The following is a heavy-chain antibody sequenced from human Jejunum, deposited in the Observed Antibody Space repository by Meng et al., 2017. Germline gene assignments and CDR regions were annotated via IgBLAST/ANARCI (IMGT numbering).Heavy chain of an antibody. V-gene: IGHV3-21*01. CDR2: ISTFSTYT. CDR3: ARDRTISWDYYDYYGLDV. Sequence: GESLKISCVASGFTFSTYGINWVRQAPGKGLEWVAFISTFSTYTYYADSVKGRFTISRDNAQNSLYLQMNNLRDEDTAVYYCARDRTISWDYYDYYGLDVWGQGTTVTVSS. J-gene: IGHJ6*02. D-gene: IGHD3-16*01. CDR1: GFTFSTYG.